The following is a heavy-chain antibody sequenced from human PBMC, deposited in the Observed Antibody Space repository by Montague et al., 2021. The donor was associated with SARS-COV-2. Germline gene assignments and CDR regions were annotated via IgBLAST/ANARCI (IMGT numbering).Heavy chain of an antibody. CDR2: IYHSGST. Sequence: SETLSLTCAVSGYSISSSNWWGWIRQPPGKGLEWIGSIYHSGSTYYNPSLKSRVTISVDTSTNQFSLKLSSVTAADTAVYYCARERRYCSGGSCYSGWFDPWGQGTLVTVSS. CDR1: GYSISSSNW. CDR3: ARERRYCSGGSCYSGWFDP. D-gene: IGHD2-15*01. V-gene: IGHV4-38-2*02. J-gene: IGHJ5*02.